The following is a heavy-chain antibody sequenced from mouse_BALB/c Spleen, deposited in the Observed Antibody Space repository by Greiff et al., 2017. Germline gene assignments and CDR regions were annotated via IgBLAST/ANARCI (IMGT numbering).Heavy chain of an antibody. J-gene: IGHJ2*01. Sequence: QVQLQQPGAELVKPGASVKLSCKASGYTFTSYWMHWVKQRPGQGLEWIGEINPSNGRTNYNEKFKSKATLTVDKSSSTAYMQLSSLTSEDSAVYYCARGPDFDYWGQGTTLTVSS. CDR3: ARGPDFDY. CDR2: INPSNGRT. V-gene: IGHV1S81*02. CDR1: GYTFTSYW.